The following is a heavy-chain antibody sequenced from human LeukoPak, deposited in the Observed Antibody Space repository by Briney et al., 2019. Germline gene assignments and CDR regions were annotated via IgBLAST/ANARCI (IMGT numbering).Heavy chain of an antibody. J-gene: IGHJ4*02. D-gene: IGHD2-2*01. CDR1: GFTFSSYG. CDR3: AKDNGALVVVPAANFDY. V-gene: IGHV3-30*18. CDR2: ISYDGSNK. Sequence: PGGSLRLSCAASGFTFSSYGMHWVRQAPGKGLERVAVISYDGSNKYYADSVKGRFTISRDNSKNTLYLQMNSLRAEDTAVYYCAKDNGALVVVPAANFDYWGQGTLVTVSS.